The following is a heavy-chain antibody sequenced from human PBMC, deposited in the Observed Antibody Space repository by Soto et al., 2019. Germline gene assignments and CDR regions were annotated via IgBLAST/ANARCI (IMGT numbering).Heavy chain of an antibody. CDR3: ARQIDYYYYMDV. D-gene: IGHD3-22*01. CDR2: ISSSSSYI. CDR1: GFTFSSYS. V-gene: IGHV3-21*01. Sequence: GGSLRLSCAASGFTFSSYSMNWVRQAPGKGLEWVSSISSSSSYIYYADSVKGRFTISRDNAKNSLYLQMNSLRAEDTAVYYCARQIDYYYYMDVWGKGTTVTVSS. J-gene: IGHJ6*03.